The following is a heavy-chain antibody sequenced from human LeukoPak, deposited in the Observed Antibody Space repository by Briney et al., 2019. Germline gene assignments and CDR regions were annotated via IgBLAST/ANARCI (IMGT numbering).Heavy chain of an antibody. CDR1: GGSISSYY. Sequence: SETLSLTCTVSGGSISSYYWSWIRQPPGKGLEWIGYIYYSGSTNYNPSLKSRVTISVDTSKNQISLKLSSVTAADTAVYYCARERAGYCSGGSCFYYYYMDVWGKGTTVTISS. V-gene: IGHV4-59*01. CDR3: ARERAGYCSGGSCFYYYYMDV. J-gene: IGHJ6*03. D-gene: IGHD2-15*01. CDR2: IYYSGST.